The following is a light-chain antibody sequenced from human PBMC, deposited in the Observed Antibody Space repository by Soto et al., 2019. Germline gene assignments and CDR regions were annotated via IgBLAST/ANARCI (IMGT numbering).Light chain of an antibody. J-gene: IGKJ1*01. Sequence: DIQMTQSPSSLSTSVGDRVTITCRASQGIGNDLAWFQQKPGKAPKRLIYAASSLQSGVPSRFSGSRSGAEFTLTISSLQPEDFATYYCLQHTTYPWTFGQGTKVEIK. V-gene: IGKV1-17*01. CDR2: AAS. CDR3: LQHTTYPWT. CDR1: QGIGND.